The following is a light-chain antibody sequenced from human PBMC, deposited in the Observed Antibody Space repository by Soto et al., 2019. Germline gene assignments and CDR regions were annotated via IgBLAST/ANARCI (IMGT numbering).Light chain of an antibody. CDR3: HQYNSFSPWT. J-gene: IGKJ1*01. Sequence: DIQMTQSPSTLSASVGDRVTITCRASQSIRGWLAWYQQKPGKAPNLLIYDASRLKSGVPSRFSGRGSGTEFTLTITSLQTDDFATYYCHQYNSFSPWTFGQGTKVEVK. V-gene: IGKV1-5*01. CDR1: QSIRGW. CDR2: DAS.